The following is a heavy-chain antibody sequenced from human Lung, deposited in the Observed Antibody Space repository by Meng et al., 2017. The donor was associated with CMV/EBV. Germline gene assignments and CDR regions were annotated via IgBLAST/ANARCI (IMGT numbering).Heavy chain of an antibody. CDR1: GFSFSSYW. V-gene: IGHV3-74*01. CDR2: INRDGSSR. Sequence: ESXKISXAASGFSFSSYWMHWVRQAPGKGPVWVSRINRDGSSRSYGDSVKGRFPISRDNGKNTLYLQMNCLRAEDTAVSYCARDVVEGSVWLGYWGQGTLVXVSS. J-gene: IGHJ4*02. CDR3: ARDVVEGSVWLGY. D-gene: IGHD2-15*01.